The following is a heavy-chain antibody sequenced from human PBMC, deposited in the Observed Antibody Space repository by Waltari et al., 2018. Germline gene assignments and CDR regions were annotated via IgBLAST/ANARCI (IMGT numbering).Heavy chain of an antibody. D-gene: IGHD3-10*01. CDR1: GFRFSNYW. CDR3: ARLAPRTYRSPVPGRHYYYGMDV. Sequence: EEQLLESGGGLVQPGDSLIRSCAASGFRFSNYWMTWVRQATGKGLVWVARISNDETSISYADSVKGRFTISRDNAKNTLYLQMKRLRAEDTAVYYCARLAPRTYRSPVPGRHYYYGMDVWGQGTTVTVSS. V-gene: IGHV3-74*01. CDR2: ISNDETSI. J-gene: IGHJ6*02.